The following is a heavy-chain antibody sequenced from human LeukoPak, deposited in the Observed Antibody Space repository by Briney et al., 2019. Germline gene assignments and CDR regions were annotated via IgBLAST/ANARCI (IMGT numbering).Heavy chain of an antibody. V-gene: IGHV4-31*03. CDR3: ARDTAGDYGGTFDY. J-gene: IGHJ4*02. CDR2: IYYSGST. D-gene: IGHD4-17*01. CDR1: GGSISNNNYH. Sequence: SETLSLTCTVSGGSISNNNYHWGWIRQHPGKGLEWIGYIYYSGSTYYNPSLKSRVTISVDTSKNQFSLKLSSVTAADTAVYYCARDTAGDYGGTFDYWGQGTLVTVSS.